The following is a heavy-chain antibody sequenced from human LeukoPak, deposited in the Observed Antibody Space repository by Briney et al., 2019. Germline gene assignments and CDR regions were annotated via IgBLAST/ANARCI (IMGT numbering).Heavy chain of an antibody. CDR3: ARSLGYCSGGSCFPFDN. CDR1: GFTFSSYS. CDR2: IKQDESEK. Sequence: GGSLRLSCAASGFTFSSYSMNWVRQAPGKGLEWVANIKQDESEKYYVDSVKGRFTISRDNAKNSLYLQMNSLRAEDTAVYYCARSLGYCSGGSCFPFDNWGQGTQVTVSS. D-gene: IGHD2-15*01. V-gene: IGHV3-7*01. J-gene: IGHJ4*02.